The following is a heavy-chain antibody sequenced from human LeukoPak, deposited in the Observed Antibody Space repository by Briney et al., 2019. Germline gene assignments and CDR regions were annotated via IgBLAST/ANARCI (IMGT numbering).Heavy chain of an antibody. CDR1: GYTFSSYG. CDR2: ISAYNDNT. V-gene: IGHV1-18*01. Sequence: ASVKVSCKASGYTFSSYGISWVRQAPGQGLEWMGWISAYNDNTNSAQKLQGRVSMTTDTSTSTAYMALSSLRSEDTAVYYCASALGYCSGGSCYIWGQGTLVTVSS. CDR3: ASALGYCSGGSCYI. D-gene: IGHD2-15*01. J-gene: IGHJ4*02.